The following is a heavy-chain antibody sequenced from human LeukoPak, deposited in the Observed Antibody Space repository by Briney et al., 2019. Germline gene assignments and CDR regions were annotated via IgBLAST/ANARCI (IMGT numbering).Heavy chain of an antibody. Sequence: GGSLRLSCAASGFIFSSYAMSWVRQAPGKGLEWVSAISGSGGSTYYADSVKGRFTISRDNSKNTLYLQMNSLRAEDTAVYYCANNDYGEYYFDYWGQGTLVTVSS. V-gene: IGHV3-23*01. CDR1: GFIFSSYA. J-gene: IGHJ4*02. D-gene: IGHD4-17*01. CDR2: ISGSGGST. CDR3: ANNDYGEYYFDY.